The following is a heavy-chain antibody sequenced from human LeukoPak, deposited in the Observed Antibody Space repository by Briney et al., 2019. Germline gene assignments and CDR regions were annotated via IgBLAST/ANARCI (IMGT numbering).Heavy chain of an antibody. D-gene: IGHD3-22*01. Sequence: GRSLRLSCAASGFTFSSYAMHWVRQAPGKGLEWVAVISYDGSNKYYADSVKGRFTIPRDNSKNTLYLQMNSLRAEDTAVYYCTTDSSGYSYFDYWGQGTLVTVSS. J-gene: IGHJ4*02. CDR1: GFTFSSYA. CDR3: TTDSSGYSYFDY. V-gene: IGHV3-30-3*01. CDR2: ISYDGSNK.